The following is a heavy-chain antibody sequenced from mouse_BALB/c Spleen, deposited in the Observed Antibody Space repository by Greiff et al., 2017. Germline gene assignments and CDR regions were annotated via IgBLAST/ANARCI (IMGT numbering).Heavy chain of an antibody. Sequence: EVHLVESGPGLVKPSQSLSLTCSVTGYSITSGYYWNWIRQFPGNKLEWMGYISYDGSNNYNPSLKNRISITRDTSKNQFFLKLNSVTTEDTATYYCARGNGNYDYYAMDYWGQGTSVTVSS. J-gene: IGHJ4*01. CDR3: ARGNGNYDYYAMDY. D-gene: IGHD2-1*01. CDR1: GYSITSGYY. V-gene: IGHV3-6*02. CDR2: ISYDGSN.